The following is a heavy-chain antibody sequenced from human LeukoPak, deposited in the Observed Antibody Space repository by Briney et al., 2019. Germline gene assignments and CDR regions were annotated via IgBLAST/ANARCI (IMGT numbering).Heavy chain of an antibody. CDR2: INPNSGGT. J-gene: IGHJ4*02. D-gene: IGHD3-9*01. Sequence: ASVKVSCKASGYTFTGYYMHWVRQAPGQGLEWMGWINPNSGGTNYAQKFQGRVTMTRDTSISTAYMELSRLRSDDTAVYYCARGRYFDWLLRDYWGQGTLVTVSS. CDR1: GYTFTGYY. CDR3: ARGRYFDWLLRDY. V-gene: IGHV1-2*02.